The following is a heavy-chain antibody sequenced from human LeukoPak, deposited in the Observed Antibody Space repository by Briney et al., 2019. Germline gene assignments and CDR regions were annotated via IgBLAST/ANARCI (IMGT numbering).Heavy chain of an antibody. CDR1: EFTFNNYA. CDR3: ARDWAIVMGATLDV. CDR2: ISYDGSDK. D-gene: IGHD1-26*01. J-gene: IGHJ6*04. Sequence: GGSLRLSCAASEFTFNNYAIHWVRQAPGKGLEWVAVISYDGSDKYYADSVKGRFTISRDNSKNTLFLQMNSLRAEDTAVYYCARDWAIVMGATLDVWGKGTTVTISS. V-gene: IGHV3-30*04.